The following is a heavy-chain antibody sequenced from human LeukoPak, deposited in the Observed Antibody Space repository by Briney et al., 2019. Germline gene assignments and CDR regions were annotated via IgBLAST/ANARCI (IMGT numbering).Heavy chain of an antibody. CDR3: ASTSGTYRFDP. D-gene: IGHD1-26*01. CDR1: GFTYSSYR. CDR2: IKNDGSGA. J-gene: IGHJ5*02. Sequence: GGSLRLSCAASGFTYSSYRMHWVRQAPGKGLVWVSRIKNDGSGATYADSVKGRFTISIDNAKNTLYLQMNSLRAEDTAVYYCASTSGTYRFDPWGQGTLVTVSS. V-gene: IGHV3-74*01.